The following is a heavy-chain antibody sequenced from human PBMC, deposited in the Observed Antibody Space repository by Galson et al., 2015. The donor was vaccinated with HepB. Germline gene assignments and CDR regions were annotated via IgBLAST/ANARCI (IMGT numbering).Heavy chain of an antibody. CDR3: AKGLSTYYYGSGSYYSDY. J-gene: IGHJ4*02. CDR2: IRYDGSNK. V-gene: IGHV3-30*02. CDR1: GFTFSSYG. D-gene: IGHD3-10*01. Sequence: SLRLSCAASGFTFSSYGMHWVRQAPGKGLEWVAFIRYDGSNKYYADSVKGRFTISRDNSKNTLYLQMNSLRAEDTAVYYCAKGLSTYYYGSGSYYSDYWGQGTLVTVSS.